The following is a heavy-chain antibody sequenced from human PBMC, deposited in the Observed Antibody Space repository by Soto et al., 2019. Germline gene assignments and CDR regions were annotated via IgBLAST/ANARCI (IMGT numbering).Heavy chain of an antibody. CDR1: GGSISSSSYY. J-gene: IGHJ4*02. CDR3: ARLPKYGSGSIVPFDY. V-gene: IGHV4-39*01. CDR2: IYYSGST. Sequence: QLQLQESGPGLVKPSETLSLTCTVSGGSISSSSYYWGWIRQPPGKGLEWIGSIYYSGSTYYNPSLKSRVPITVDTSKSPFALKLSSVTAADTAVYYCARLPKYGSGSIVPFDYWGQGTLVTVSS. D-gene: IGHD3-10*01.